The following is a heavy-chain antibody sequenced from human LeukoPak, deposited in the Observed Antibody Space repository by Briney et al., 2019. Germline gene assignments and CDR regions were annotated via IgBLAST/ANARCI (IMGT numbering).Heavy chain of an antibody. J-gene: IGHJ6*03. CDR1: GGSISSGSYY. V-gene: IGHV4-61*02. Sequence: SQTLSLTCTVSGGSISSGSYYWSWIRQPAGKGLEWIGRMFTSGSTYYNPSLKSRVTISVDTSKNQFSLKLSSVTAADTAVYYCAREGSSSAWVGGDYYYYMDVWGKGTTVTVSS. CDR3: AREGSSSAWVGGDYYYYMDV. CDR2: MFTSGST. D-gene: IGHD6-6*01.